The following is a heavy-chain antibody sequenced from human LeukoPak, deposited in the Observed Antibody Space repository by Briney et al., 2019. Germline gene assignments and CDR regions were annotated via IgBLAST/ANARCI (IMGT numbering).Heavy chain of an antibody. Sequence: ASVTVSCKPSGYTFTTYGSSWVRQAPGQGVEWMGWISGYNGNTNYAQKLQGRVTMTTDTSTSTAYMELRSLRSDDTAVYYCARGGDGHRWGRRFDAFDIWGQGTMVTVSS. CDR3: ARGGDGHRWGRRFDAFDI. CDR2: ISGYNGNT. V-gene: IGHV1-18*01. J-gene: IGHJ3*02. CDR1: GYTFTTYG. D-gene: IGHD5-24*01.